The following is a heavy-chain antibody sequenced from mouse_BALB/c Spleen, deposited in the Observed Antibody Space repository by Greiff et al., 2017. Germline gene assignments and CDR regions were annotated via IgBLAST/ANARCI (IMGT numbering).Heavy chain of an antibody. CDR2: INPSNGGT. CDR1: GYTFTSYY. V-gene: IGHV1S81*02. Sequence: VKLMESGAELVKPGASVKLSCKASGYTFTSYYMYWVKQRPGQGLEWIGEINPSNGGTNFNEKFKSKATLTVDKSSSTAYMQLSSLTSEDSAVYYCTRGPRWYFDVWGAGTTVTVSS. J-gene: IGHJ1*01. CDR3: TRGPRWYFDV.